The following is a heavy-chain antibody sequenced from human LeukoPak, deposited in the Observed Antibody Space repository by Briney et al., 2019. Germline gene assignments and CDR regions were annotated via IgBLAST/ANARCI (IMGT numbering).Heavy chain of an antibody. V-gene: IGHV3-7*01. Sequence: GGSLRLSCAASGFTFSSSWMIWARQAPGKGLEWVANINQDGGQKYYLDSVKGRFTISRDNADNSLYLQMDGLRAEDTAVYYCARASRMDVWGKGTTVTVSS. CDR2: INQDGGQK. CDR1: GFTFSSSW. CDR3: ARASRMDV. J-gene: IGHJ6*04.